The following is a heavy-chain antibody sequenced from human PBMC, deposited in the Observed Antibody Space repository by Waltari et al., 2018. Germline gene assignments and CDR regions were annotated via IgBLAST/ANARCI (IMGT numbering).Heavy chain of an antibody. Sequence: QVQLQESGPGLVKPSETLSLTCTVSGGSISSYYWSWLRQPPGKGLEWIGYIYYSGSTNYNPSLKSRVTISVDTSKNQFSLKLSSVTAADTAVYYCARAIYYYYYYMDVWGKGTTVTVSS. CDR2: IYYSGST. V-gene: IGHV4-59*01. CDR1: GGSISSYY. CDR3: ARAIYYYYYYMDV. J-gene: IGHJ6*03.